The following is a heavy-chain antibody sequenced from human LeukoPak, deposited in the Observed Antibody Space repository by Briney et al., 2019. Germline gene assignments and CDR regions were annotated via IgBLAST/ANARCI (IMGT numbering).Heavy chain of an antibody. CDR2: ISAYNGNT. D-gene: IGHD2-2*01. Sequence: GASVKVSCKASGYTFTSYGISWVRQAPGQGLEWMGWISAYNGNTNYAQKLQGRVTMTTDTSTSTAYMELRSLRSDDTAVYYCARGHCSSTSCYANGYYYGMDVRGQGTTVTVSS. J-gene: IGHJ6*02. CDR1: GYTFTSYG. CDR3: ARGHCSSTSCYANGYYYGMDV. V-gene: IGHV1-18*01.